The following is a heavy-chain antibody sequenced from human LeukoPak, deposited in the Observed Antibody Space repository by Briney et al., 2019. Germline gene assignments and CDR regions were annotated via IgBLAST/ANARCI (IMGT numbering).Heavy chain of an antibody. Sequence: SQTLSLTCTVSGGSISSGGYYWSWIRQHPGKGLEWIGYIYYSGSTYYNPSLKSRVTISVDTSKNQFSLKLSSVTAADTAVYYCARDRNFKGILDYWGQGTLVTVSS. CDR3: ARDRNFKGILDY. J-gene: IGHJ4*02. D-gene: IGHD6-13*01. CDR2: IYYSGST. CDR1: GGSISSGGYY. V-gene: IGHV4-31*03.